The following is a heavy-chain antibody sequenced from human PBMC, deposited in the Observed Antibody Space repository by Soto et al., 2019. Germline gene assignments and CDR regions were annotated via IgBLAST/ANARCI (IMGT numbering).Heavy chain of an antibody. J-gene: IGHJ4*02. CDR3: ERGGSGSDYDY. Sequence: EVQLLESGGGLVQPGGSLRLSCAASGFTFSSYAMRWVRQAPVKGLEWVSAISGSGGSTYYADSVKGRFTISRDNSKNTLYLQMNSLRAEDTAVYYCERGGSGSDYDYWGQGTLVTVSS. CDR2: ISGSGGST. V-gene: IGHV3-23*01. D-gene: IGHD1-26*01. CDR1: GFTFSSYA.